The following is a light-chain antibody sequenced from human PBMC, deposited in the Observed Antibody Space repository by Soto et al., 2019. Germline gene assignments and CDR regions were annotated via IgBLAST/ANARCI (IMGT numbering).Light chain of an antibody. CDR2: EVS. V-gene: IGLV2-8*01. CDR1: SSDVGGYNY. J-gene: IGLJ2*01. CDR3: SSFAGSFYWV. Sequence: QSVLTQPPSGSGSPGQSVTISCTGTSSDVGGYNYVSWYQQHPGKAPKLMIYEVSKRPSGVPDRFSGSKSGNTASLTVSGLQAEDEADYYCSSFAGSFYWVFGGGTKLTVL.